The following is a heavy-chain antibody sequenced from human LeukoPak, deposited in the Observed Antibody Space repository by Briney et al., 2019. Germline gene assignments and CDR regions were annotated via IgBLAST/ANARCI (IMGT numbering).Heavy chain of an antibody. J-gene: IGHJ6*03. V-gene: IGHV1-18*01. CDR3: ARDLHDIVVVPAAMWRGYYYYMDV. Sequence: VASVKVSCKASGYTFTSYGISWVRQAPGQGLEWMGWISAYNGNTNYAQKLQGRVTMTTDTSTSTAYMELRSLRSDDTAVYYCARDLHDIVVVPAAMWRGYYYYMDVWGKGTTVTVSS. D-gene: IGHD2-2*01. CDR1: GYTFTSYG. CDR2: ISAYNGNT.